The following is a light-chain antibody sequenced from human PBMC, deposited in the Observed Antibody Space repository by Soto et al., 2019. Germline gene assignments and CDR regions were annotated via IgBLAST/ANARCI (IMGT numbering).Light chain of an antibody. CDR1: SSDVGGYNY. J-gene: IGLJ1*01. V-gene: IGLV2-14*01. CDR2: DVS. CDR3: SSYTSSSTLVYV. Sequence: QSALTQPASVSGSPGQSITISCTGTSSDVGGYNYVSWYQHHPGKAPKVMIYDVSDRPSGVSDRFSGSKSGNTASLTISGRQAEDEADYYCSSYTSSSTLVYVFGTGTKLTVL.